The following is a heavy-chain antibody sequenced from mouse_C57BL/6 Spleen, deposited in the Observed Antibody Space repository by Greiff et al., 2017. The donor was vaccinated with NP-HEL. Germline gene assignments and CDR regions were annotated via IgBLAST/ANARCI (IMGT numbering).Heavy chain of an antibody. V-gene: IGHV1-82*01. D-gene: IGHD1-1*01. J-gene: IGHJ2*01. CDR3: ARSPFGTVVPFDY. Sequence: VQLQQSGPELVKPGASVKISCKASGYAFSSSWMNWVKQRPGKGLEWIGRIYPGDGDTNYNGKFKGKATLTADKSSSTAYMQRSSLTSEDSAVYFCARSPFGTVVPFDYWGQGTTLTVSS. CDR2: IYPGDGDT. CDR1: GYAFSSSW.